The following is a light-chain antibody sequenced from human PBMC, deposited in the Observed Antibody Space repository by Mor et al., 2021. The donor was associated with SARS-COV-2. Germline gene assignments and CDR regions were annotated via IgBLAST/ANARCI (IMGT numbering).Light chain of an antibody. V-gene: IGLV1-47*01. CDR1: SSNIGSRN. CDR3: AAWDDNLRGFV. J-gene: IGLJ1*01. Sequence: CSGTSSNIGSRNVYWYQHFPGTAPKLLIYRNNQRPSGVPARVSGSKSGTSASLAISGLRSEDGADYYCAAWDDNLRGFVFGTGTKVTVL. CDR2: RNN.